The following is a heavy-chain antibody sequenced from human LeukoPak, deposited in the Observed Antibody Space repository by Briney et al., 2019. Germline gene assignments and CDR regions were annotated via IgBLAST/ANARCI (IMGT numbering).Heavy chain of an antibody. Sequence: ASVKVSCKASGYTFTSYGISWVRQAPGQGLEWMGWISAYNGNTNYAQKLQGRVTMTTDTSTSTAYMELRSLRSDDTAVYYCAREEYCGGDCYSHFDYWGPGTLVTVSS. J-gene: IGHJ4*02. CDR2: ISAYNGNT. CDR1: GYTFTSYG. CDR3: AREEYCGGDCYSHFDY. D-gene: IGHD2-21*02. V-gene: IGHV1-18*01.